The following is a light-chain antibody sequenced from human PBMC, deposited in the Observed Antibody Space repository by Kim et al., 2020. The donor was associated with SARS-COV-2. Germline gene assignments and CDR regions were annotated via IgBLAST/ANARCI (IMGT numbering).Light chain of an antibody. CDR1: NIGSKS. Sequence: APGKTARMTCGGNNIGSKSVHWYQQKPGQAPVLVVYDDSDRPSGIPERFSGSNSGNTATLTISRVEAGDEAGYYCQVWDSSSDHVVFGGGTQLTVL. CDR2: DDS. CDR3: QVWDSSSDHVV. V-gene: IGLV3-21*03. J-gene: IGLJ2*01.